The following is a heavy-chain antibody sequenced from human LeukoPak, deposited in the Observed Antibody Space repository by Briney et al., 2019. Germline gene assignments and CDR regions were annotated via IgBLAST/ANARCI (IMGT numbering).Heavy chain of an antibody. CDR1: GFTFSSYS. CDR2: ISSSSSTI. V-gene: IGHV3-48*04. CDR3: ARDWFSWLGYYYYYMDV. D-gene: IGHD3-10*01. J-gene: IGHJ6*03. Sequence: PGGSLRLSCAASGFTFSSYSMNWVRQAPGKGLEWVSYISSSSSTIYYADSVKGRFTISRDNAKNSPYLQMNSLRAEDTAVYYCARDWFSWLGYYYYYMDVWGKGTTVTISS.